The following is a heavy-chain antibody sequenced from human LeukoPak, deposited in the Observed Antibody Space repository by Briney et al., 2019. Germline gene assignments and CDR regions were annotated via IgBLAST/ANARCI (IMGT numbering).Heavy chain of an antibody. CDR1: GGSFSGYY. CDR3: ARGERYYYDSSGSQRSDY. CDR2: INHSGST. J-gene: IGHJ4*02. Sequence: SETLSLTRAVYGGSFSGYYWSWIRQPPGKGLEWIGEINHSGSTNYNPSLKGRVTISVDTSKNQFSLKLSSVTAADTAVYYCARGERYYYDSSGSQRSDYWGQGTLVTVSS. V-gene: IGHV4-34*01. D-gene: IGHD3-22*01.